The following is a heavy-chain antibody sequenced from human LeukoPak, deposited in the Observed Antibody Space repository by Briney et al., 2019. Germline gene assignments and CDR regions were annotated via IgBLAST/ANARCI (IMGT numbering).Heavy chain of an antibody. CDR1: CYSFTSHR. CDR3: PRDLSRNCFDP. Sequence: GESLKISCKGSCYSFTSHRITWVRQMPGRGLEWMGRIDPSDSFSNYRPSFQGHVTISVDKSISAAYLQWSSLKASDAARYYWPRDLSRNCFDPWGQGTLVIVSS. D-gene: IGHD3-3*01. J-gene: IGHJ5*02. CDR2: IDPSDSFS. V-gene: IGHV5-10-1*01.